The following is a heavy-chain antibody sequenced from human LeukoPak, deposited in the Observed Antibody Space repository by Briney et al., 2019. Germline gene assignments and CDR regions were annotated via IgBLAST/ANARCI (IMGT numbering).Heavy chain of an antibody. CDR2: ISPKSGET. CDR1: GYTFTGHY. D-gene: IGHD3-3*01. CDR3: ARGRKITIFGGIGGAFDI. J-gene: IGHJ3*02. Sequence: ASVKVSCKPSGYTFTGHYIHWVRQAPGQGLEWMGWISPKSGETSYSQQFQGRVTMTRDTSSSTAYMDLTWLRSDDTAVFCCARGRKITIFGGIGGAFDIWGQGTVVTVSS. V-gene: IGHV1-2*02.